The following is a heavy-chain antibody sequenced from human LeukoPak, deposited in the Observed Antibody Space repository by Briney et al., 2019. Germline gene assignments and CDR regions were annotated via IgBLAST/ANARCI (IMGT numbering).Heavy chain of an antibody. V-gene: IGHV5-51*01. CDR2: IYPGDSDT. J-gene: IGHJ6*03. Sequence: KSGESLKISCKGSGYSFTSYWIGWVRQMPGKGLEWMGIIYPGDSDTRYSPSFQGQVTISADKSISTAYLQWSSLKASDTAMYYRARHVISSRGPLPGNDYYYYYMDGWGKGTTVTGAS. D-gene: IGHD3-16*02. CDR3: ARHVISSRGPLPGNDYYYYYMDG. CDR1: GYSFTSYW.